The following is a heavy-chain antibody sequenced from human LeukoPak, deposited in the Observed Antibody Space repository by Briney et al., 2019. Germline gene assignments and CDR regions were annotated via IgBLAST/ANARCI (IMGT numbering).Heavy chain of an antibody. D-gene: IGHD3-22*01. CDR2: ISYDGSNK. CDR1: GFTFSSYA. Sequence: GRSLRLSCAASGFTFSSYAMHWVRQAPGKGLEWVAVISYDGSNKYYADSVKGRFTISRDNSKNTLYLLMHSLRPEDTAVYYCAREAYDSSAYYFDYWGQGALVTVSS. V-gene: IGHV3-30-3*01. CDR3: AREAYDSSAYYFDY. J-gene: IGHJ4*02.